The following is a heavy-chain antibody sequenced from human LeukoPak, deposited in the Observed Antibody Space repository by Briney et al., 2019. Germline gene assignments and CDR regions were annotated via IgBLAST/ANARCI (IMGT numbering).Heavy chain of an antibody. CDR1: GGTFSSYA. V-gene: IGHV1-69*10. CDR3: ARGLYAWDDVAFRFDY. J-gene: IGHJ4*02. CDR2: IIPILGTA. Sequence: GASVKISCKASGGTFSSYAISWVRQAPGQGLEWMGGIIPILGTANYAQKFQGRVTITADKSTSTAYMELSSLRSEDTAVYYCARGLYAWDDVAFRFDYWGQGTLVTVSS. D-gene: IGHD2/OR15-2a*01.